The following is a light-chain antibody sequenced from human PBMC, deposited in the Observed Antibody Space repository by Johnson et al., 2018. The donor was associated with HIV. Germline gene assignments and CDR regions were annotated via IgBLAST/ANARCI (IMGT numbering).Light chain of an antibody. CDR2: ENN. V-gene: IGLV1-51*02. Sequence: QSVLTQPPSVSAAPGQKVTISCSGSSSNIGNNYVSWYQQLPGTAPKLLIYENNKRPSGIPDQFSASKSGTSATLGITGLQPGEEADYYCGSWDSSLSAHYVFGTGTKVTVL. J-gene: IGLJ1*01. CDR3: GSWDSSLSAHYV. CDR1: SSNIGNNY.